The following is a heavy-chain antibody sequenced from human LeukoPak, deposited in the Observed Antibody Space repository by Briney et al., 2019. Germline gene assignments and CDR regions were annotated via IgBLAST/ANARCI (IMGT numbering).Heavy chain of an antibody. V-gene: IGHV4-34*01. CDR2: INHSGST. J-gene: IGHJ4*02. D-gene: IGHD6-13*01. Sequence: SETLSLTCAVYGGSFSGYYWSWIRQPPGKGLEWIEEINHSGSTNYNPSLKSRVTISVDTSKNQSSLKLSSVTAADTAVYYCARVLGAAGTAAFDYWGQGTLVTVSS. CDR3: ARVLGAAGTAAFDY. CDR1: GGSFSGYY.